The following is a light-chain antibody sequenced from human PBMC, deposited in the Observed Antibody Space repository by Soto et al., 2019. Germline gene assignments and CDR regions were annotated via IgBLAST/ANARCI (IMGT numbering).Light chain of an antibody. V-gene: IGKV1-6*01. Sequence: AIQLTQSPSPLSASIGDRVNITCRASQGIRNNLAWHQQKPGEAPKLLIYAVSILQSGVPSRFSGSGSGTDFILTISSLQPEDFATYYCLQDYSFPLTFGGGTKWIS. CDR1: QGIRNN. CDR2: AVS. CDR3: LQDYSFPLT. J-gene: IGKJ4*01.